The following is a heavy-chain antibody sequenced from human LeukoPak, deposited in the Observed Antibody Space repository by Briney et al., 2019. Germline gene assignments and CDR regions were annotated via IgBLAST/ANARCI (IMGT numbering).Heavy chain of an antibody. CDR2: SYYSGST. CDR1: GGSISSSSYY. J-gene: IGHJ5*02. D-gene: IGHD3-3*01. Sequence: PSETLSLTCTVSGGSISSSSYYWGWIRQPPGMGLEWIGSSYYSGSTYYNPSLKSRVTISVATSKNQFSLKLSSVTAADTAVYYCARRKEGITIFGVVNWFDPWGQGTLVTVSS. V-gene: IGHV4-39*01. CDR3: ARRKEGITIFGVVNWFDP.